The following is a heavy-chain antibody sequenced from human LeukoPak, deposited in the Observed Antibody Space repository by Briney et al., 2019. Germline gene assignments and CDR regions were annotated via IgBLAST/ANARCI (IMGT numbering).Heavy chain of an antibody. CDR3: ARDPSAAAAGRYNWFDP. D-gene: IGHD6-13*01. J-gene: IGHJ5*02. CDR2: TYYRSKWYN. V-gene: IGHV6-1*01. CDR1: GDSVSSNSAA. Sequence: SQTLSLTCAISGDSVSSNSAAWNWIRQSPSRGLEWLGRTYYRSKWYNDYAVSVKSRITINPDTSKNQFSLQLNSVTPEDTAVYYCARDPSAAAAGRYNWFDPWGQGTLVTVSS.